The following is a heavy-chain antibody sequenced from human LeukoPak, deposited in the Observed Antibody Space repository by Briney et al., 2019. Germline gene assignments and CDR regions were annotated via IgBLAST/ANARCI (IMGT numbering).Heavy chain of an antibody. CDR1: GFTFSSYW. CDR3: VRDGDTSGYTN. J-gene: IGHJ4*02. CDR2: IKQDGSEK. D-gene: IGHD3-22*01. V-gene: IGHV3-7*01. Sequence: SGGSLRLSCAASGFTFSSYWMHWVRQAPGKGLEGVANIKQDGSEKYYVDSVKGRFTISRDNAKNSLYLQLNSLRAEDTAVYSCVRDGDTSGYTNWGQGTLVTVSS.